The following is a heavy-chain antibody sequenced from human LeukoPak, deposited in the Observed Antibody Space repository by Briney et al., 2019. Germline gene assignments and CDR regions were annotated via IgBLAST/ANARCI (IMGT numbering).Heavy chain of an antibody. CDR3: ARARGDSSGYWDY. CDR1: GDSVSSTSAA. CDR2: TYYRSKWYY. V-gene: IGHV6-1*01. J-gene: IGHJ4*02. D-gene: IGHD3-22*01. Sequence: SQTLSLTCAISGDSVSSTSAAWNWVRQSPSRGLEWLGRTYYRSKWYYDYAVSMRSRIAVNPDTSKNQFSLQLNSVTPDDTAVYFCARARGDSSGYWDYWGQGTLVTVSS.